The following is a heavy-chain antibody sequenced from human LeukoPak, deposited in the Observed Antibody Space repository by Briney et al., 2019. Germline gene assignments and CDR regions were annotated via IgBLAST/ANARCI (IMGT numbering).Heavy chain of an antibody. D-gene: IGHD6-19*01. CDR1: GFTFSTFG. Sequence: GGSLRLSCAASGFTFSTFGMPWVRQAPGKGLDWVALISYDGSIKYYADSVKGRFTISRDNSKNTLYLQMNSLRDEDTAVYYRAKVSAVGGFYYYGMDVWGQGTTVTVSS. J-gene: IGHJ6*02. CDR3: AKVSAVGGFYYYGMDV. CDR2: ISYDGSIK. V-gene: IGHV3-30*18.